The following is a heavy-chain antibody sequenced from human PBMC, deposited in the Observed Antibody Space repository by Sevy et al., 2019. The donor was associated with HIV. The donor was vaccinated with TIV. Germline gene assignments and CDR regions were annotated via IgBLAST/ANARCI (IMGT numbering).Heavy chain of an antibody. J-gene: IGHJ6*03. V-gene: IGHV3-23*01. CDR1: GFTFSSYA. D-gene: IGHD2-2*01. CDR3: AKSSYRLVVPATFYYYYYMDV. Sequence: GGSLRLSCAASGFTFSSYAMSWVRQAPGKGLEGVSGISGSGDSTYYEDSVKGRFTISRDNSKNTLYLQMNSLRAEDTAVYYCAKSSYRLVVPATFYYYYYMDVWGKGTTVTVSS. CDR2: ISGSGDST.